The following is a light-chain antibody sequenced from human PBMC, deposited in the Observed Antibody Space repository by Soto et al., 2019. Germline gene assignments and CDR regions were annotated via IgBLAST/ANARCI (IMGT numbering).Light chain of an antibody. CDR1: SSDVGGYNY. J-gene: IGLJ1*01. V-gene: IGLV2-23*02. CDR2: EVT. Sequence: QSALTQPASVSGSPGQSITISCTGTSSDVGGYNYVSWYQQHPGKAPKLIIYEVTERPSGVSNRFSGSKFGNTASLTISGLLPEDEADYYCCSYGGSSALPYVFGTGTNVTVL. CDR3: CSYGGSSALPYV.